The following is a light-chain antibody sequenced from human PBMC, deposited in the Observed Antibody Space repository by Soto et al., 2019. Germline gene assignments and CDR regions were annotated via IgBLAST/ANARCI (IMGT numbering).Light chain of an antibody. CDR3: QQRNYWQFT. Sequence: VLAQSSGAMSLSLGEGETLSCRATLRLSSSYFAWYQQKPGQAPRLLIYGASSRAAGIPDRFTGSGSGTEFTLTISRLEPEDFAIYYCQQRNYWQFTFGQGTRLEIK. V-gene: IGKV3D-20*02. CDR1: LRLSSSY. J-gene: IGKJ5*01. CDR2: GAS.